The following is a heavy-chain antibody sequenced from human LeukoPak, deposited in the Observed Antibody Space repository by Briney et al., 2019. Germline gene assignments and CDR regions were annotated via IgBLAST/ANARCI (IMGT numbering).Heavy chain of an antibody. CDR3: ARRAGDYSHPYDY. CDR1: GFIFSSHG. Sequence: PGGSLRLSCTGSGFIFSSHGMNWVRQAPGKGLEWVSGISPSGDITYYADSVKGRFTISRDNAKNSLYLQMNTLRAEDTAVYYCARRAGDYSHPYDYWGQGTLVTVSS. D-gene: IGHD3-22*01. J-gene: IGHJ4*02. CDR2: ISPSGDIT. V-gene: IGHV3-21*04.